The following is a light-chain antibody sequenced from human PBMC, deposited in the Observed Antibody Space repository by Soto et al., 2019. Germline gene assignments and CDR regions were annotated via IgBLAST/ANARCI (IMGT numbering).Light chain of an antibody. CDR3: QHYNSYSEA. Sequence: DIQMTQSPSTLSGSVGDRVTITCRASQTISSWLAWYQQKPGKAPKLLIYKASGLESGVPSRFSGSGSGTDFTLTISILQPDYFASYYYQHYNSYSEAFGQGTKVDI. CDR2: KAS. V-gene: IGKV1-5*03. CDR1: QTISSW. J-gene: IGKJ1*01.